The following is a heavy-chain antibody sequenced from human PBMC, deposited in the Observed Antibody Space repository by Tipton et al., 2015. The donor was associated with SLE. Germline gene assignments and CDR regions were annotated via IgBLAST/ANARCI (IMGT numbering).Heavy chain of an antibody. V-gene: IGHV3-7*03. D-gene: IGHD1-14*01. CDR2: IKQDGSEK. CDR1: GFTFSSYA. CDR3: ARGALRKNAFDI. Sequence: SLRLSCAASGFTFSSYAMSWVRQAPGKGLEWVANIKQDGSEKYYVDSVKGRFTISRDNAKNSLYLQMNSLRAEDTAVHYCARGALRKNAFDIWGQGTMVTVSS. J-gene: IGHJ3*02.